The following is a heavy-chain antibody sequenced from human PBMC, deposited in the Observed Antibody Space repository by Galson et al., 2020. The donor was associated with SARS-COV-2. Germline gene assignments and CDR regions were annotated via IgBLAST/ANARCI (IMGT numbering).Heavy chain of an antibody. Sequence: ASVKVSCKASGYTFTSYDINWVRQATGQGLEWMGWMNPNSGNTGYAQKFQGRVTMTRNTSISTAYMELSSLRSEDTAVYYCASGGYCSGGSCYSPETYYYYYGMDVWGQGTTVTVSS. D-gene: IGHD2-15*01. J-gene: IGHJ6*02. CDR1: GYTFTSYD. V-gene: IGHV1-8*01. CDR2: MNPNSGNT. CDR3: ASGGYCSGGSCYSPETYYYYYGMDV.